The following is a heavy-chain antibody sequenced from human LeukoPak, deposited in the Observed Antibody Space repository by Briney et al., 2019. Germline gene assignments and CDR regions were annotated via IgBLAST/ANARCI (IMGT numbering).Heavy chain of an antibody. V-gene: IGHV3-48*04. J-gene: IGHJ6*04. CDR2: ISSSGSTI. CDR1: GFSFSNYS. Sequence: GGSLRPSCAASGFSFSNYSMNWVRQAPGKGLEWVSYISSSGSTIYYADSVKGRFTISRDNAKNSRYLQMNSLRAEDTAVYYCAELGITMIGGVWGKGTTVTISS. D-gene: IGHD3-10*02. CDR3: AELGITMIGGV.